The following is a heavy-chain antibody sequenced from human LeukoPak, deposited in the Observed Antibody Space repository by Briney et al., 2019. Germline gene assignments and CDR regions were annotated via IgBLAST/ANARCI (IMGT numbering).Heavy chain of an antibody. CDR3: AKDDAYLQYAD. V-gene: IGHV3-23*01. D-gene: IGHD5-24*01. J-gene: IGHJ4*02. Sequence: GGSLRLSCAASGFPFSSNWMNWVRQAPGKGLEWVSGVGPSGARTYYADSVKGRFTVSRDNSKNMVFLQMNSLRAEDTAMYYCAKDDAYLQYADWGQGTLVTVSS. CDR2: VGPSGART. CDR1: GFPFSSNW.